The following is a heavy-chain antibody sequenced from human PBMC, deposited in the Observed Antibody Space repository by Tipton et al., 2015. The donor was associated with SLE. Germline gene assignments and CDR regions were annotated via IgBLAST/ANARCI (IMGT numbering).Heavy chain of an antibody. CDR3: ARAGDTAMVIAFVI. Sequence: TLSLTCAVYCGSFSGYYWSWMRQPPGKGLEWIGEINHSGSTNYNPSLKSRVTISVDTSKNQFSLKLSSVTAADTAVYYCARAGDTAMVIAFVIWGQGTMVTVSS. J-gene: IGHJ3*02. CDR1: CGSFSGYY. V-gene: IGHV4-34*09. CDR2: INHSGST. D-gene: IGHD5-18*01.